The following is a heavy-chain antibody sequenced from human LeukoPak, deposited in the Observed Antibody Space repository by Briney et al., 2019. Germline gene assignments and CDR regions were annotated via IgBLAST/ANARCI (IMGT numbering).Heavy chain of an antibody. CDR1: GFTFSSYW. D-gene: IGHD6-13*01. CDR2: ISYDGSYK. Sequence: GGSLRLSCAASGFTFSSYWMNWARQAPGKGLEWVAVISYDGSYKYYADSVQGRFTISRDNSKNTLYLQMNSLSTEDTAVYYCARVSGAEAATGGYFDRWGQGTLVTVSS. J-gene: IGHJ4*02. V-gene: IGHV3-30*03. CDR3: ARVSGAEAATGGYFDR.